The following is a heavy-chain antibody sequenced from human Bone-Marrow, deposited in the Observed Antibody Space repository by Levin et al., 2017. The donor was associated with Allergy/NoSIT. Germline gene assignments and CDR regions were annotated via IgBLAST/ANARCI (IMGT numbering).Heavy chain of an antibody. D-gene: IGHD2-15*01. V-gene: IGHV3-15*01. CDR1: GFPFSNAW. J-gene: IGHJ5*02. CDR2: IKSKTDGGTT. CDR3: ATIFSDCSGGNCYRWFDP. Sequence: GESLKISCAASGFPFSNAWMSWVRQAPGKGLEWVGRIKSKTDGGTTDYAAPVRGRFTISRDDSKTTLYLQMSSLKTEDTAVYYCATIFSDCSGGNCYRWFDPWGQGTLVTVSS.